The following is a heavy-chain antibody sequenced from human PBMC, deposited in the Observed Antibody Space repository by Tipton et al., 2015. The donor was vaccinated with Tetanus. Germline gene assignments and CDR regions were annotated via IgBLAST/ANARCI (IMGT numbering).Heavy chain of an antibody. D-gene: IGHD6-6*01. CDR1: GGSISRSGYF. CDR2: IYYSGST. Sequence: TLSLTCTVSGGSISRSGYFWNWIRQRPGKGPEWIGYIYYSGSTHYNPSLKGRVTMSVDTSKNQFSLKLSSVTAADTAVYYCARDQGGGRVVRLNWFDPWGQGILVTVSS. CDR3: ARDQGGGRVVRLNWFDP. V-gene: IGHV4-31*03. J-gene: IGHJ5*02.